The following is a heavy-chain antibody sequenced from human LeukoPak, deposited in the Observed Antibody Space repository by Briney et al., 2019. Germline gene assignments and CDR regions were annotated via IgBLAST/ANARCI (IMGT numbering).Heavy chain of an antibody. CDR2: ISYDGSNK. CDR3: AKDRIAAAGTRGWFDP. D-gene: IGHD6-13*01. CDR1: GFTFSSYA. V-gene: IGHV3-30*04. Sequence: GRSLRLSCAASGFTFSSYAMHWVRQAPGKGLEWVAVISYDGSNKYYADSVKGRFTISRDNSKNTLYLQMNSLRAEDTAVYYCAKDRIAAAGTRGWFDPWGQGTLVTVSS. J-gene: IGHJ5*02.